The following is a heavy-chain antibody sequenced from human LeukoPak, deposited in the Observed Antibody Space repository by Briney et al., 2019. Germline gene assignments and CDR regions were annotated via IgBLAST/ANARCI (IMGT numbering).Heavy chain of an antibody. V-gene: IGHV4-38-2*02. CDR3: ARSYCGGDCSIDY. J-gene: IGHJ4*02. Sequence: PSETLSLTCTVSGYSISSGYYWGWIRQPPGKGLEWIGSIYHSDNTYYNPSLKSRVTISVDTSRNQFSLKLTSVTAADTAVYYCARSYCGGDCSIDYWGQGTLVTVSS. CDR1: GYSISSGYY. CDR2: IYHSDNT. D-gene: IGHD2-21*02.